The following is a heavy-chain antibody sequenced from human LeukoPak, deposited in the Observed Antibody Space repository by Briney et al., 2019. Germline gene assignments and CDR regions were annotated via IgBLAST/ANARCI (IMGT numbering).Heavy chain of an antibody. V-gene: IGHV1-2*06. CDR3: ARGCSGGSCYPPYYYDSSGYPY. CDR1: GYTFTGCY. J-gene: IGHJ4*02. Sequence: ASVKVSCKASGYTFTGCYMHWVRQAPGQGLEWMGRINPNSGGTNYAQKFQGRVTMTRDTSISTAYMELSRLRSDDTAVYYCARGCSGGSCYPPYYYDSSGYPYWGQGTLVTVSS. CDR2: INPNSGGT. D-gene: IGHD3-22*01.